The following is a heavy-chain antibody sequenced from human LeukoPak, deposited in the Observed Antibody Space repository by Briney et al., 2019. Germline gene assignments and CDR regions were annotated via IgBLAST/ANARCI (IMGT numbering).Heavy chain of an antibody. V-gene: IGHV4-59*01. D-gene: IGHD3-10*01. Sequence: PSETLSLTCTVSGGSISNYYWSWIRQPPGKGLEWIGYINYAGSTNYNPSLKSRVTISVDTSKNQFSLKLSSVTAADTAVYYCARRYGSGDYFDYWGQGTLVTVSS. CDR2: INYAGST. CDR3: ARRYGSGDYFDY. CDR1: GGSISNYY. J-gene: IGHJ4*02.